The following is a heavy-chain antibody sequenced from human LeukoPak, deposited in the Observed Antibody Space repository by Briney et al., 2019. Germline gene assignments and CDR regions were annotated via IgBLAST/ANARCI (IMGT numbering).Heavy chain of an antibody. D-gene: IGHD6-13*01. V-gene: IGHV4-59*01. CDR1: GGSISSYY. CDR2: IYYSGST. J-gene: IGHJ4*02. Sequence: PSETLSLTCTVSGGSISSYYWSWIRQPPGKGLEWIGYIYYSGSTNYNPSLKSRVTISVDTSKNQFSLKLSSVTAADTAVYYCAKDFRSSWYGVSDYWGQGTLVTVSS. CDR3: AKDFRSSWYGVSDY.